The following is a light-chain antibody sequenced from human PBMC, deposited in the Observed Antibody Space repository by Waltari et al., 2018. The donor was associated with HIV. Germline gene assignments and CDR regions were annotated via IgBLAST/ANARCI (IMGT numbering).Light chain of an antibody. J-gene: IGKJ5*01. CDR2: TAS. CDR1: QGISNF. Sequence: DIQLTQSPFFLSASVGDRVTITCRDSQGISNFLAWYQQNPGKAPKLLIHTASILQSGVPSRFSGSGSGTEFTLTISSLQPEDFATYYCQQRSDYPITFGQGTRLEIK. V-gene: IGKV1-9*01. CDR3: QQRSDYPIT.